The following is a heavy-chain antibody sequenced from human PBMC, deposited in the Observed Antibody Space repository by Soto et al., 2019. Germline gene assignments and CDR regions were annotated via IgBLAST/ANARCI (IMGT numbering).Heavy chain of an antibody. V-gene: IGHV3-48*01. D-gene: IGHD3-10*01. Sequence: GGSLRLSCAASGFTFSSYSMNWVRQAPGKGLEWVSYISSSSSTIYYADSVKGRFTISRDNAKNSLYLQMNSLRAEDTAVYYCARDRGVRGVKRFDPWGQGTLVTVSS. CDR3: ARDRGVRGVKRFDP. J-gene: IGHJ5*02. CDR2: ISSSSSTI. CDR1: GFTFSSYS.